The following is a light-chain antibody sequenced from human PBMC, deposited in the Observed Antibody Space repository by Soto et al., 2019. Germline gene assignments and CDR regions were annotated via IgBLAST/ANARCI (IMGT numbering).Light chain of an antibody. V-gene: IGKV1-5*01. CDR2: DAS. CDR3: QQYNSYSKT. J-gene: IGKJ1*01. CDR1: QSISSW. Sequence: DIQMTQSPSTLSASVGDRVTITCRASQSISSWLAWYQQKPGKAPKLLIYDASSLESGVPSRFSGSGSGTEFTLTISSLQPDYVATYDCQQYNSYSKTFGQWTKVEIK.